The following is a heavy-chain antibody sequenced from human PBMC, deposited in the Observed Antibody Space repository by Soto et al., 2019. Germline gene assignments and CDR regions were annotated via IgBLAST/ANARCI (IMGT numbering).Heavy chain of an antibody. CDR2: IKQDGSEK. Sequence: GGSLRLSCAASGFTFSSYWMSWVRQAPGKGLEWVANIKQDGSEKYYVDSVKGRFTISRDNAKNSLYLQMNSLRAEDTAVYYCARNYGDYQYYYYGMDVWGQGTTVTVSS. V-gene: IGHV3-7*05. CDR3: ARNYGDYQYYYYGMDV. D-gene: IGHD4-17*01. J-gene: IGHJ6*02. CDR1: GFTFSSYW.